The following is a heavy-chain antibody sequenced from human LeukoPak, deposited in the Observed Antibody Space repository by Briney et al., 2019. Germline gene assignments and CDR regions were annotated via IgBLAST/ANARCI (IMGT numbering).Heavy chain of an antibody. CDR3: ATARMHDY. Sequence: GASVKVSCKASGGTFSSYTISWVRQAPGQGLEWMGRIIPRVDITNYAQKFQDRVTITADRSTSTVYMELSTLRSDDTAVYYCATARMHDYWGQGTQVTVSS. J-gene: IGHJ4*02. D-gene: IGHD5-24*01. CDR2: IIPRVDIT. V-gene: IGHV1-69*02. CDR1: GGTFSSYT.